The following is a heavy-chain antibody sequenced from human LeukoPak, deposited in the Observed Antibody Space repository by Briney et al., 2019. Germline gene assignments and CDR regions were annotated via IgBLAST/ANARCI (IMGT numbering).Heavy chain of an antibody. CDR2: IYYSAST. D-gene: IGHD3-22*01. CDR3: AGARSYYDTSGYSPFDS. Sequence: PSETLSLTCTVSGGSISSGGYYWSWIRQPPGKGLEWVGYIYYSASTNYNPSLQSRVTISVDTSTNQFSLKLSSVTAADTAVYYCAGARSYYDTSGYSPFDSWGQGTLVTVSS. V-gene: IGHV4-30-4*08. CDR1: GGSISSGGYY. J-gene: IGHJ4*02.